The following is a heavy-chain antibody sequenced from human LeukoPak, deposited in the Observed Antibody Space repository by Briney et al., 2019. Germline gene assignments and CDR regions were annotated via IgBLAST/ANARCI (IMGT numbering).Heavy chain of an antibody. Sequence: SETLSLTCTVSGGSISSYYWSWIRQPPGKGLEWIGYIYYSGSTNYNPSLKSRVTISVDTSKNQFSLKLSSVTAADTAMYYCARDHDSSGYYDDAFDIWGQGTMVTVSS. CDR2: IYYSGST. V-gene: IGHV4-59*01. CDR3: ARDHDSSGYYDDAFDI. J-gene: IGHJ3*02. D-gene: IGHD3-22*01. CDR1: GGSISSYY.